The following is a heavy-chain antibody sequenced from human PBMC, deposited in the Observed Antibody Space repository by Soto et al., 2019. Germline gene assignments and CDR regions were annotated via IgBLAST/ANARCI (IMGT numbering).Heavy chain of an antibody. CDR3: ARDRYDSSGYVY. J-gene: IGHJ4*02. CDR2: IYYSGST. V-gene: IGHV4-59*01. Sequence: QVQLQESGPGLVKPSETLSLTCTVSGGSISSYYWSWIRQPPGKGLEWIGYIYYSGSTNYNPSLKSRVTISVDTSKNQFSLKLSSVTVADTAVYYCARDRYDSSGYVYWGQGTLVTVSS. CDR1: GGSISSYY. D-gene: IGHD3-22*01.